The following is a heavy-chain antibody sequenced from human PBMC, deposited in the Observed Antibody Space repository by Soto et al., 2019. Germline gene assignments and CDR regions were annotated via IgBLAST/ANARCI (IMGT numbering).Heavy chain of an antibody. CDR3: AELGAARPDPGPYYYPGLDF. CDR2: INPNSGGT. J-gene: IGHJ6*04. Sequence: ASVKVSCKASGYTFTGYYMHWVRQAPGQGLEWMGWINPNSGGTNYAQKYQGWVTITRDTSISTAYMEMSRLRSDNTAEYYNAELGAARPDPGPYYYPGLDFWGKGTTVTVSS. V-gene: IGHV1-2*04. CDR1: GYTFTGYY. D-gene: IGHD6-6*01.